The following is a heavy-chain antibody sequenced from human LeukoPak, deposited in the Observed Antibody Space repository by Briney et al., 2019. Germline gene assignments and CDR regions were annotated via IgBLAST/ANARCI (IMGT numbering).Heavy chain of an antibody. CDR1: GGSINGYY. CDR2: MYYSGST. CDR3: ARRATSGSPYYLDY. D-gene: IGHD3-10*01. V-gene: IGHV4-59*01. J-gene: IGHJ4*02. Sequence: KPSETLSLTCTVSGGSINGYYWTWIRLPPGKELEWIGYMYYSGSTNYNPSLKSRVTMSVDTPKNQFSLKLSSVTAADTAAYYCARRATSGSPYYLDYWGQGTLVTVSS.